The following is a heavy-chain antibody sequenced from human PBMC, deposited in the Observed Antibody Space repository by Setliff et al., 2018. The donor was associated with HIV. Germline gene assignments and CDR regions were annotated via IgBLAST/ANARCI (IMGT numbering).Heavy chain of an antibody. V-gene: IGHV3-20*04. J-gene: IGHJ5*02. D-gene: IGHD2-8*01. CDR3: AALSSRTNSVYGIISTRFDP. CDR1: GFTFDDYG. Sequence: PGGSLRLSCGASGFTFDDYGMSWVRQAPGKGLEWVSGINWNGGSTTYADSVKGRFTISRDNAENSLYLQMNSLRAEDTAIYYCAALSSRTNSVYGIISTRFDPWGQGTLVTVSS. CDR2: INWNGGST.